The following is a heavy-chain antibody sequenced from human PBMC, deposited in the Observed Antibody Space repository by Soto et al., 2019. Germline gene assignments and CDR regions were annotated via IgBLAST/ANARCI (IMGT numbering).Heavy chain of an antibody. Sequence: GGSLRLSCAASGFTFSSYGMHWVRQAPGKGLEWVAVISYDGSNKYYADSVKGRFTISRDNSKNTLYLQMNSLRAEDTAVYYCAKDDYGPYYYYYYGMDVWGQGTTVTVSS. CDR2: ISYDGSNK. J-gene: IGHJ6*02. CDR1: GFTFSSYG. V-gene: IGHV3-30*18. CDR3: AKDDYGPYYYYYYGMDV. D-gene: IGHD3-16*01.